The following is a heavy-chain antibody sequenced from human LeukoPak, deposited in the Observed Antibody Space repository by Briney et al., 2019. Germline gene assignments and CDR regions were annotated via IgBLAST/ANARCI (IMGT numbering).Heavy chain of an antibody. CDR3: ASSQYTGYDFGY. J-gene: IGHJ4*02. CDR2: IKQDGSDK. Sequence: PGGSLRLSCAASGLTFSTYWMTWVRQAPGKGLEWVANIKQDGSDKYYVDSVKGRFTISRDNAKNSLYLQMNSLRAEDTAVYYCASSQYTGYDFGYWGQGTLVTVSS. V-gene: IGHV3-7*02. D-gene: IGHD5-12*01. CDR1: GLTFSTYW.